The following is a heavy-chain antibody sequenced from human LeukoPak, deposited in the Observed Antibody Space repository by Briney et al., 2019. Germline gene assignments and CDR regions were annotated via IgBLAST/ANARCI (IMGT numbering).Heavy chain of an antibody. CDR2: IYPGDSDT. D-gene: IGHD6-19*01. J-gene: IGHJ6*02. CDR3: ARHRSPSRDGMDV. CDR1: GYSFTSYW. Sequence: GESLKISCKGSGYSFTSYWIGWVRQMPGKGLEWMGIIYPGDSDTRYSPSFQGQVTISADKSTSTAYLQWSSLKASDTAMYYCARHRSPSRDGMDVWGQGTTVTVSS. V-gene: IGHV5-51*01.